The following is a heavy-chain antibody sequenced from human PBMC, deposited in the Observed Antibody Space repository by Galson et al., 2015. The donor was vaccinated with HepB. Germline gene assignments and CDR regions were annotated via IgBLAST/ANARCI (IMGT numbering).Heavy chain of an antibody. CDR3: ARGGASSGI. CDR1: GFSVSNNY. Sequence: SLRLSCAASGFSVSNNYMRWVRQLPGKGLEWVSLIYSGGSIYYADSVKGRFTISRDSSTNTVYLQMENVRAEDTAVYYCARGGASSGIWGQGTLVTVSP. J-gene: IGHJ4*02. D-gene: IGHD6-13*01. V-gene: IGHV3-66*01. CDR2: IYSGGSI.